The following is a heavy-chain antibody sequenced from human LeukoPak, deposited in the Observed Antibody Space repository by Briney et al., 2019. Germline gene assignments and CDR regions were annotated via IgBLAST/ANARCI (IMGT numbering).Heavy chain of an antibody. D-gene: IGHD3-10*01. CDR3: ARAPKVRGVIIDWFDP. J-gene: IGHJ5*02. Sequence: SETLSLTCSVSGVSIRSSYWSWIRQPPGKGLEWIGYIYYSGSTYYNPSLKSRVTILVDTSKNQFSLKLSSVTAADTAVYYCARAPKVRGVIIDWFDPWGQGTLVTVSS. CDR2: IYYSGST. CDR1: GVSIRSSY. V-gene: IGHV4-59*12.